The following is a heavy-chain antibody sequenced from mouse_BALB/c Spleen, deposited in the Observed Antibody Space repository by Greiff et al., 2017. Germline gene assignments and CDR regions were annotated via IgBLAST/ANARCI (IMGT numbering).Heavy chain of an antibody. CDR3: TRGISRSYFDY. CDR2: INPSNGGT. CDR1: GYTFTSYY. V-gene: IGHV1S81*02. J-gene: IGHJ2*01. D-gene: IGHD1-1*01. Sequence: VKLVESGAELVKPGASVKLSCKASGYTFTSYYMYWVKQRPGQGLEWIGEINPSNGGTNFNEKFKSKATLTVDKSSSTAYMQLSSLTSEDSAVYYCTRGISRSYFDYWGQGTTLTVSS.